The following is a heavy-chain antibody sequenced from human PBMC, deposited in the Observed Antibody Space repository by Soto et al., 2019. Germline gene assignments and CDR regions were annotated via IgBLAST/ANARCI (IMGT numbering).Heavy chain of an antibody. CDR2: ISGSGGST. CDR1: GFTFNAYA. D-gene: IGHD1-1*01. Sequence: GGSLRLSCAASGFTFNAYAMSWVRQAPGKGLEWVSAISGSGGSTYYADSVKGRFTISRDNSKNTLYLQMNSLRAEDTAVYYCAKDLLGNWNDFWIWGQGTMVTVSS. CDR3: AKDLLGNWNDFWI. V-gene: IGHV3-23*01. J-gene: IGHJ3*02.